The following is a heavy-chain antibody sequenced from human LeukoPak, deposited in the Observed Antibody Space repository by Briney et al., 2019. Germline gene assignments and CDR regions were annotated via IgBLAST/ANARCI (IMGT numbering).Heavy chain of an antibody. CDR2: AYQSGTT. CDR3: ARHRQDVYYYMDV. Sequence: SETLSLTCSVSGGSITSLSSYWGWIRQSPGKGLEWIGTAYQSGTTYYNPSLETRVTISIDTSKSQFSLRLNSLTAADTAVYYCARHRQDVYYYMDVWGKGTTVTVSS. V-gene: IGHV4-39*01. D-gene: IGHD2-15*01. CDR1: GGSITSLSSY. J-gene: IGHJ6*03.